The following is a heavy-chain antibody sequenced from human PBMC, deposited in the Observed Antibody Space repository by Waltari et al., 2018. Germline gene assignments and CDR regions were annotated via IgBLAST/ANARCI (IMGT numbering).Heavy chain of an antibody. CDR2: INPNRGGT. CDR1: GYTFTGYY. J-gene: IGHJ4*02. D-gene: IGHD3-10*01. CDR3: ARDFTFGMVRGEDY. Sequence: QVQLVQSGAEVKKPGASVKVSCKASGYTFTGYYMHWVRQAPGQGLEWMGRINPNRGGTNYAQKFQGRVTMTRDTSIRTAYMELSRLRSDDTAVYYCARDFTFGMVRGEDYWGQGTLVTVSS. V-gene: IGHV1-2*06.